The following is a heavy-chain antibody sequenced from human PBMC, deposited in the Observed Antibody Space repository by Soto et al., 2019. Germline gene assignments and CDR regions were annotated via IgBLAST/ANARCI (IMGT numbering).Heavy chain of an antibody. CDR1: GGSFSGYY. D-gene: IGHD2-2*01. V-gene: IGHV4-34*01. J-gene: IGHJ6*02. CDR2: INHSGST. Sequence: SETLSLTCAVYGGSFSGYYWSWIRQPPGKGLEWIGEINHSGSTNYNPSLKSRVNISVDTSKNQFSLKLSSVTAADTAVYYCAIWDLGYCSSTSCYDPRVDVWGQGTTVTVSS. CDR3: AIWDLGYCSSTSCYDPRVDV.